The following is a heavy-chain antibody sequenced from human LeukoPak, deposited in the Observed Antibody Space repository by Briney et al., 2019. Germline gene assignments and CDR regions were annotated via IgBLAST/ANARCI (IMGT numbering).Heavy chain of an antibody. D-gene: IGHD3-22*01. Sequence: ASVKVSCKASGYTFTSYDINWVRQATGQGLEWMGWMNPNSGNTGYAQKFQGRVTMTRNTSISTAYMELSSLRSEDTAVYYCARGLRDSSGYYYEHFDYWGQGTLVTVSS. CDR3: ARGLRDSSGYYYEHFDY. V-gene: IGHV1-8*01. CDR2: MNPNSGNT. J-gene: IGHJ4*02. CDR1: GYTFTSYD.